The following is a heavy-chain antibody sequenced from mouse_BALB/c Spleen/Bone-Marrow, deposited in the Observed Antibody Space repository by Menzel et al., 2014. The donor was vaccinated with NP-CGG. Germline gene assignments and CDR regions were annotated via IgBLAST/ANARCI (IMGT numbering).Heavy chain of an antibody. CDR2: INPSNGRT. J-gene: IGHJ1*01. V-gene: IGHV1S81*02. Sequence: QLKESGAELVKPGASVKLSCKASGYTFTSYWMHWVKQRPGQGLEWIGEINPSNGRTNYVEKFKSKATLSGDKSSSTVYMQLSSLTSEDSAVYYCARSGYWYFDVWGAGTTVTVSS. D-gene: IGHD3-1*01. CDR3: ARSGYWYFDV. CDR1: GYTFTSYW.